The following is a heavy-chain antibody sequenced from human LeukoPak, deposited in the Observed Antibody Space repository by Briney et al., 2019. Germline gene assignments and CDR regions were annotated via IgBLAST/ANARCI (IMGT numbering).Heavy chain of an antibody. D-gene: IGHD3-10*02. CDR3: AELGITMIGGV. V-gene: IGHV3-48*03. J-gene: IGHJ6*04. Sequence: GGALRLSCAGSGFTFSSYEMNWVRQAPGKGLEWVAYISSSGSTIYYADSVKGRFTISRDNAKNSLYLQVKILEADDTAVYYCAELGITMIGGVWGKGTTVTISS. CDR1: GFTFSSYE. CDR2: ISSSGSTI.